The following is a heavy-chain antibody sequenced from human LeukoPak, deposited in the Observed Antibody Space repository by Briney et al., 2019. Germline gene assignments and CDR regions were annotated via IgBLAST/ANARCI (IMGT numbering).Heavy chain of an antibody. CDR1: GDSINSGEHY. V-gene: IGHV4-30-4*08. D-gene: IGHD2-15*01. CDR3: ARVQYCSGGSCHNLRLFDQ. CDR2: IYHSGTT. Sequence: SQTLSLTCTVSGDSINSGEHYWSWIRQPPGKGLEWIGHIYHSGTTYYNPSVKSRVTISVDTSKNQFSLNLRSVTAVDTAVYYCARVQYCSGGSCHNLRLFDQWGQGTLVTVSS. J-gene: IGHJ4*02.